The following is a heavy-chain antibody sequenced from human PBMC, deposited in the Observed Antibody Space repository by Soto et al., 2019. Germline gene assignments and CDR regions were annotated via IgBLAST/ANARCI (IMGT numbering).Heavy chain of an antibody. Sequence: QVQLQESGPGLVKPSETLSLTCTVSGGSISSYYWSWIRQPPGKGLEWIGYIYDSGTPNYNPSLKSRVNISVDTSKNQFSLKLSSVTAADTAVYFCARVGEELTTITGYFDYWGQGTLVTVSS. CDR1: GGSISSYY. J-gene: IGHJ4*02. V-gene: IGHV4-59*01. CDR2: IYDSGTP. CDR3: ARVGEELTTITGYFDY. D-gene: IGHD4-4*01.